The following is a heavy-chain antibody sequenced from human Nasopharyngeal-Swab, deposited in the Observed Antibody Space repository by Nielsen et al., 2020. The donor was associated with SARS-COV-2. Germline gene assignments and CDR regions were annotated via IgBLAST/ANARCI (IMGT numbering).Heavy chain of an antibody. CDR3: AKMSLGYGDSGGDY. V-gene: IGHV3-9*01. CDR1: GFTFDDYA. CDR2: ISWNSGSI. D-gene: IGHD4-17*01. Sequence: SLKISCAASGFTFDDYAMHWVRQAPGKGLEWVSGISWNSGSIGYADSVKGRFTISRDNAKNSLYLQMNSLRAENTALYYCAKMSLGYGDSGGDYWGQGTLVTVS. J-gene: IGHJ4*02.